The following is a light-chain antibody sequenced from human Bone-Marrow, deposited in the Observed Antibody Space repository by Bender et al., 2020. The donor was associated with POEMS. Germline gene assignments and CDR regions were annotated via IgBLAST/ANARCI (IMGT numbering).Light chain of an antibody. CDR3: QSYDSSLSGVV. CDR1: SSNTGSGYD. CDR2: GYN. Sequence: QSVLTQPPSVSGAPGQRVTISCTGSSSNTGSGYDINWYQHLPGTAPKLLIYGYNNRPSGVPDRFSGSKSGTSASLAITGLQAEDEGDYYCQSYDSSLSGVVFGDGTKLTVL. J-gene: IGLJ2*01. V-gene: IGLV1-40*01.